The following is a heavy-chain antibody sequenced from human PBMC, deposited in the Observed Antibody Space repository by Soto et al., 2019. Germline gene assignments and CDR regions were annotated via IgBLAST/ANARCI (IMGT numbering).Heavy chain of an antibody. D-gene: IGHD3-10*01. Sequence: QVQLVQSGAEVKKPGASVKVSCKASGYTFTSYGISWVRQAPGQGLEWMGWISAYNGNTNYAQKLQGRVTMTTDTSTSTAYMELRSLRSDDTAVYYCARGGLWFGELLPTYYYYGMDVWGQGTTVTVSS. J-gene: IGHJ6*02. CDR1: GYTFTSYG. CDR3: ARGGLWFGELLPTYYYYGMDV. CDR2: ISAYNGNT. V-gene: IGHV1-18*01.